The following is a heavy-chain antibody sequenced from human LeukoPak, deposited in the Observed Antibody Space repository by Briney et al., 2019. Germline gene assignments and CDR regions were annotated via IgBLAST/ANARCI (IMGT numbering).Heavy chain of an antibody. D-gene: IGHD6-19*01. CDR3: ASIAVAGKPLFGY. J-gene: IGHJ4*02. Sequence: SVKVSCKASGGTFSSYTISWVRQAPGQGLEWMGRIIPILGIANYAQKFQGRVTITADKSTSTAYMELSSLRSEDAAVYYCASIAVAGKPLFGYWGQGTLVTVSS. CDR2: IIPILGIA. CDR1: GGTFSSYT. V-gene: IGHV1-69*02.